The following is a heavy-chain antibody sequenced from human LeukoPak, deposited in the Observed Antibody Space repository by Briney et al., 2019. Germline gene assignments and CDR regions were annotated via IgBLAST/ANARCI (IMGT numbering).Heavy chain of an antibody. J-gene: IGHJ4*02. CDR1: GGSVSSDNYY. CDR3: ARDFCSSTSCHFDY. D-gene: IGHD2-2*01. V-gene: IGHV4-61*01. CDR2: ISYSGRA. Sequence: SDTLSLTCTVSGGSVSSDNYYWTWIRQPPGKGLEWFGYISYSGRATYNPSLKSRVTMSIDTSKNQFSLKLSSVTAADTAVYYCARDFCSSTSCHFDYWGQGTLVTVSS.